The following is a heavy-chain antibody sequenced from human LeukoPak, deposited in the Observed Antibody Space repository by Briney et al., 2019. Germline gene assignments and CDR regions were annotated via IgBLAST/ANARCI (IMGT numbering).Heavy chain of an antibody. CDR3: ARRAMLRYFDY. CDR2: INHSGST. V-gene: IGHV4-34*01. Sequence: PSETLSLTCAVYGGSFSGYYWSWIRQPPGKGLEWIGEINHSGSTNYNPSLKSRVTISVDTSKNQFSLKLSSVTAADTAVYYCARRAMLRYFDYWGQGTLVTVSS. CDR1: GGSFSGYY. D-gene: IGHD2-2*01. J-gene: IGHJ4*02.